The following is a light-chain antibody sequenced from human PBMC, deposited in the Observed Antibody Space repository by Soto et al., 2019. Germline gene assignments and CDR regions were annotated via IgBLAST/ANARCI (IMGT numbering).Light chain of an antibody. CDR2: DVS. V-gene: IGLV2-14*01. Sequence: QSALTQPASVSGSPGQSITISCTGTSSDVGGYNYVSWYQQHPGKAPKLIIYDVSNRPSGVSNRFSGSKSGNTASLTISGLQAEDEADYYCSSYTSSSVIFGGGTQLTVL. J-gene: IGLJ2*01. CDR3: SSYTSSSVI. CDR1: SSDVGGYNY.